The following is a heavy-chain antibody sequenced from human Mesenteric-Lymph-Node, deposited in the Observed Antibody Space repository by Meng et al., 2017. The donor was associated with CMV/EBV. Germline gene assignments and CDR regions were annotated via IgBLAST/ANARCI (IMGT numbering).Heavy chain of an antibody. CDR2: ILYSSTYI. D-gene: IGHD2-2*01. Sequence: GESLKISCKGSGYSFTTYWIGWVRQAPGKGLEWVSYILYSSTYIYYADSVKGRFTISRDNSKNTLYLQMNSLRAEDTAVYYCARHIVVVGYYYGMDVWGQGTTVTVSS. J-gene: IGHJ6*02. CDR1: GYSFTTYW. CDR3: ARHIVVVGYYYGMDV. V-gene: IGHV3-21*06.